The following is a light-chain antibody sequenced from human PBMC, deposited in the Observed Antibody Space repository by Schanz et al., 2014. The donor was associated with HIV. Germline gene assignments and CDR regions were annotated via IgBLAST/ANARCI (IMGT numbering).Light chain of an antibody. J-gene: IGKJ1*01. CDR2: SAS. Sequence: EIVLTQSPVILSLSPGERATLSCGASQTVSSNSFGWYQQKREQVPRLLIYSASRRANGIPDRFSGSGSGTDFTLAISSLEPEDFAVYYCQQYGSSPWTFGQGTKVEIK. V-gene: IGKV3-20*01. CDR1: QTVSSNS. CDR3: QQYGSSPWT.